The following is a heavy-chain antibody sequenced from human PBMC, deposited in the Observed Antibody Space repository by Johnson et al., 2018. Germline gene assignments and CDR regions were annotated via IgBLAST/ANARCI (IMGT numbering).Heavy chain of an antibody. Sequence: QVQLQESGPGLVKPSETLSLTCTVSGGSISSDYWSWIRQPPGKGLEWIGYSYYSGSTNYNPSLKGRVTISVDTSKNQFSLKLSSVTAADTAVYYCARDLGYSYGYMDVWGKGTTVTVSS. CDR1: GGSISSDY. J-gene: IGHJ6*03. CDR2: SYYSGST. V-gene: IGHV4-59*01. CDR3: ARDLGYSYGYMDV. D-gene: IGHD5-18*01.